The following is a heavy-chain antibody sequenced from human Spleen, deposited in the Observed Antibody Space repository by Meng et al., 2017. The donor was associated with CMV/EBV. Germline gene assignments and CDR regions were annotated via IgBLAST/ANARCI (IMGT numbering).Heavy chain of an antibody. CDR2: INPSGGST. CDR3: AETTVTTYAYYYGMDV. D-gene: IGHD4-17*01. Sequence: ASVKVSCKASGYTFTDYYIHWVRQAPGQGLEWMGIINPSGGSTSYAQKFQGRVTMTRDTSTSTVYMELSSLRSEDTAVYYCAETTVTTYAYYYGMDVWGQGTTVTVSS. CDR1: GYTFTDYY. J-gene: IGHJ6*02. V-gene: IGHV1-46*01.